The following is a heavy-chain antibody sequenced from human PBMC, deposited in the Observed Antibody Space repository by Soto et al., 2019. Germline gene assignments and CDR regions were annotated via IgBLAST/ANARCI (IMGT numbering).Heavy chain of an antibody. V-gene: IGHV3-48*03. Sequence: GESLRLAWAASGILVKNYEMNWVRQAPGKGLQRISYISNSGNTIYVADSTSGRITISRYYTKNSLFLQMNSLRADDTAVYYCARAIDTRDYYYGLDGWGKGTTVTGSS. J-gene: IGHJ6*04. CDR3: ARAIDTRDYYYGLDG. CDR2: ISNSGNTI. CDR1: GILVKNYE. D-gene: IGHD1-26*01.